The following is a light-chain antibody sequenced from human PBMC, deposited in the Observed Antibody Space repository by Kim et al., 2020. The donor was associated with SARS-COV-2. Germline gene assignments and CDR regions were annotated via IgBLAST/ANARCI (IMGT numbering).Light chain of an antibody. CDR2: RAS. CDR1: QSISNS. CDR3: QQHWGLWT. Sequence: DTQMTQSPSTLSASVGDRVTITCRASQSISNSLAWYQQKSGRAPKLLIYRASTLETGVPSRFSGSGSGTEFTLTITSLQSDDFATYYCQQHWGLWTFGQGTKLEI. V-gene: IGKV1-5*03. J-gene: IGKJ1*01.